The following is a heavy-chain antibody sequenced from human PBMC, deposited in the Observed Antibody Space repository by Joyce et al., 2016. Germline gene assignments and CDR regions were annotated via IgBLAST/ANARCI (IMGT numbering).Heavy chain of an antibody. CDR3: IRDFRVSDY. J-gene: IGHJ4*02. V-gene: IGHV3-74*01. Sequence: VQLVQSGGGLAQPGGSLRLSCAASGFTFSNYWMKWVRQAPGKGLEWVSRINNGGSATYYADSVKGRFTISRDNAKNTVYLQMNSLRAEDTAVYYCIRDFRVSDYWGQGVLVTVSS. CDR1: GFTFSNYW. CDR2: INNGGSAT. D-gene: IGHD6-6*01.